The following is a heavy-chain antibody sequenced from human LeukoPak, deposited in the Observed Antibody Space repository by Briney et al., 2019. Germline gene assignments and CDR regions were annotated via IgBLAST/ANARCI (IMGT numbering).Heavy chain of an antibody. D-gene: IGHD2-15*01. CDR1: GDSIIGYY. CDR3: ARGWRHDY. J-gene: IGHJ4*02. V-gene: IGHV4-39*07. CDR2: IYYTGNT. Sequence: SETLSLTCSVSGDSIIGYYWGWIRQPPGKGLEWIGNIYYTGNTYYNSSLKSRVTISLDTSKNQFSLKVISMTAADTAVYYCARGWRHDYWGQGTLVTVSS.